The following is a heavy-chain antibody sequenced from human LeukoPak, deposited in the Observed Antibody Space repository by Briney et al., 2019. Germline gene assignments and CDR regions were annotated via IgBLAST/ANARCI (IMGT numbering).Heavy chain of an antibody. CDR3: AKGGEDYYDSSGYRDYMDV. D-gene: IGHD3-22*01. CDR2: ISWDGGST. Sequence: GGSLRLSCAASGFTFSSYGMSWVHQAPGKGLEWVSLISWDGGSTYYADSVKGRFTISRDNSKNSLYLQMNSLRAEDTALYYCAKGGEDYYDSSGYRDYMDVWGKGTTVTVSS. J-gene: IGHJ6*03. V-gene: IGHV3-43D*03. CDR1: GFTFSSYG.